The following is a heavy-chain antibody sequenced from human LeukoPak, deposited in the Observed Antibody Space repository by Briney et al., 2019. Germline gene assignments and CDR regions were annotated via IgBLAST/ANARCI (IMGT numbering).Heavy chain of an antibody. CDR1: GFTFDDYV. CDR2: MNWNGGST. J-gene: IGHJ4*02. D-gene: IGHD3-10*01. CDR3: ASLYGSGSYYLGGVFDY. Sequence: GGSLRLSCAASGFTFDDYVMSWVRQAPGKGLESVSGMNWNGGSTGYADSVKGRFTISRDNAKNSLYLQMNSLRAEDTALYYCASLYGSGSYYLGGVFDYWGQGTLVTVSS. V-gene: IGHV3-20*04.